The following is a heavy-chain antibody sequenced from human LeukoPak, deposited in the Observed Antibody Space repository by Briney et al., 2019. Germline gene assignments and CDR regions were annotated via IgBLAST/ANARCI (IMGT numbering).Heavy chain of an antibody. CDR3: ARGGSGYYYGSGSYYKTGNWFDP. V-gene: IGHV1-18*01. CDR2: ISAYNGNT. J-gene: IGHJ5*02. Sequence: ASVKVSCKASGYTFTSYDINWVRQAPGQGLEWMGWISAYNGNTNYAQKLQGRVTMTTDTSTSTAYMELRSLRSDDTAVYYCARGGSGYYYGSGSYYKTGNWFDPWGQGTLVTVSS. CDR1: GYTFTSYD. D-gene: IGHD3-10*01.